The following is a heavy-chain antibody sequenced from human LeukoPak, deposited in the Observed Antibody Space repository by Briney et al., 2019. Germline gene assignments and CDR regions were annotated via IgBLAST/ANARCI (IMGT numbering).Heavy chain of an antibody. CDR3: ARHGVKEFN. V-gene: IGHV4-38-2*02. D-gene: IGHD3-16*01. J-gene: IGHJ4*02. CDR1: GYSISSGYY. Sequence: EASETLSLTCTVSGYSISSGYYWGWIRQPPGKGLEWIGSIYYSGSTYYNPSLKSRVTISVDTSKNQFSLKLSSVTAADTAVYYCARHGVKEFNWGQGTLVTVSS. CDR2: IYYSGST.